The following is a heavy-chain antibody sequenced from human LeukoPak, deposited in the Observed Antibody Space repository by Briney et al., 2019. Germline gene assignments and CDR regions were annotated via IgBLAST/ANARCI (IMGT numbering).Heavy chain of an antibody. CDR1: GFTFTRSA. V-gene: IGHV1-69*13. Sequence: GTSVKVSCKASGFTFTRSAMQWVRQARGQRLEWMGGIIPIFGTANYAQKFQGRVTITADESMSTAYMELSSLRSEDTAVYYCAGPGVTYYYYGMDVWGQGTTVTVSS. CDR3: AGPGVTYYYYGMDV. D-gene: IGHD4-23*01. CDR2: IIPIFGTA. J-gene: IGHJ6*02.